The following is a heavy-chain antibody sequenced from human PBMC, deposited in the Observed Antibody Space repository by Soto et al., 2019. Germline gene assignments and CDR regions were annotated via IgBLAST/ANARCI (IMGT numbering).Heavy chain of an antibody. J-gene: IGHJ6*02. CDR1: GYSFTRYW. Sequence: PGGSLKISRKGSGYSFTRYWIGWVRQMPGKGLEWMGIIYPGDSDTRYSPSFQGQVTISADKSISTAYLQWSSLKASDTAMYYCARHVTXSMVRGVTSYYYYGMDVWGQGTTVTVSS. D-gene: IGHD3-10*01. CDR2: IYPGDSDT. V-gene: IGHV5-51*01. CDR3: ARHVTXSMVRGVTSYYYYGMDV.